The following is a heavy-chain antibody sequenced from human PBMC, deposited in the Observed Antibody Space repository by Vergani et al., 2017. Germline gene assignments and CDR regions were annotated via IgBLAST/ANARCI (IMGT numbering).Heavy chain of an antibody. D-gene: IGHD6-19*01. CDR1: GFTFSSYG. J-gene: IGHJ6*02. CDR2: ISYDGSNK. Sequence: QVQLVESGGGVVQPGRSLRLSCAASGFTFSSYGMHWVRQAPGKGLEWVAVISYDGSNKYYADSVKGRFTISRDNSKNTLYLQMNSLRAEDTAVYYCAKAPPPTYSSGWPYYYYGMDVWGQG. CDR3: AKAPPPTYSSGWPYYYYGMDV. V-gene: IGHV3-30*18.